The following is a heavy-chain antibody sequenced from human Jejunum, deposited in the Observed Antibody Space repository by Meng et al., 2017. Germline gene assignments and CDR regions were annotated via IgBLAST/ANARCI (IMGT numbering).Heavy chain of an antibody. CDR1: GYTLNGFY. D-gene: IGHD5-24*01. CDR3: SGRSYNYDDYFDF. J-gene: IGHJ4*02. Sequence: QVQMEQSGAEVRKPGASVKGSCWASGYTLNGFYMHWVRQAPGQGLEWMGRINTNSGGTNYAQNFKGRVTFPRDTSTVYMDVPLLPSDYTAVYSFSGRSYNYDDYFDFWGRGPLVTVS. CDR2: INTNSGGT. V-gene: IGHV1-2*06.